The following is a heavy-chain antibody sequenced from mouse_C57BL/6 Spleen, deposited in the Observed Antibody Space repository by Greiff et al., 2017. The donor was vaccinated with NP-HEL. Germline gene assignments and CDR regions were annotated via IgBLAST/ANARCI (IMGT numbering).Heavy chain of an antibody. D-gene: IGHD1-1*01. CDR2: IYPSDSET. Sequence: VQLQQPGAELVRPGSSVKLSCKASGYTFTSYWMDWVKQRPGQGLEWIGNIYPSDSETHYNQKFKGKATLTVDKSSSTAYMQLSSLTSEDSAVYYSARDTTVVAPGYVDYWGQGTTLTVSS. J-gene: IGHJ2*01. V-gene: IGHV1-61*01. CDR3: ARDTTVVAPGYVDY. CDR1: GYTFTSYW.